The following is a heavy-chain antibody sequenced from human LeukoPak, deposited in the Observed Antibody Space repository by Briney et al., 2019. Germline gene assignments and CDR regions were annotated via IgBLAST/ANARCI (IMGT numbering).Heavy chain of an antibody. Sequence: SGPTLVKPTQTLTLTCTISGLSLSSSGVGVGWIRQPPGKALEWLVLIYWDDDKRYSPSLKSRLTITKDTSNNQVVLTMTNMDPVDTATYYCARSGYSYGFDYWGQGTLVTVSS. CDR1: GLSLSSSGVG. CDR3: ARSGYSYGFDY. CDR2: IYWDDDK. J-gene: IGHJ4*02. V-gene: IGHV2-5*02. D-gene: IGHD5-18*01.